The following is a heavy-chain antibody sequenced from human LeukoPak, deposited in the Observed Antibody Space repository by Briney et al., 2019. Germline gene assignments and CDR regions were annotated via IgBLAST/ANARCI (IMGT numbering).Heavy chain of an antibody. Sequence: PSETLSLTCAVYGGSFSGYYWSWIRQPPGKGLEWIGEINHSGSTNYNPSLKSRVTISVDTSKNQFSLKPSSVTAADTAVYYCADSIAARPAPVDYWGQGTLVTVSS. J-gene: IGHJ4*02. D-gene: IGHD6-6*01. CDR2: INHSGST. CDR1: GGSFSGYY. V-gene: IGHV4-34*01. CDR3: ADSIAARPAPVDY.